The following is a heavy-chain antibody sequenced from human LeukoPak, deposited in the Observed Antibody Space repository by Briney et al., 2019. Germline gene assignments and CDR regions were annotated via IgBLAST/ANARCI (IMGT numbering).Heavy chain of an antibody. J-gene: IGHJ4*02. V-gene: IGHV4-4*02. Sequence: SETLSLTCAVSGGSISSSNWWSWVRQPPGKGLEWIGEIYHSGSTNYNPSLKSRVTISVDKSISTAYLQWSSLKASDTAMYFCTVRYSGSYNDYWGQGTLVTVS. D-gene: IGHD1-26*01. CDR2: IYHSGST. CDR1: GGSISSSNW. CDR3: TVRYSGSYNDY.